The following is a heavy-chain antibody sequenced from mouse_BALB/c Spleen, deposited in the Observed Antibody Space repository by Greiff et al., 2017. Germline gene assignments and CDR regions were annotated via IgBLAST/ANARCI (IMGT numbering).Heavy chain of an antibody. J-gene: IGHJ3*01. D-gene: IGHD1-1*01. CDR1: GFSLSRYS. CDR3: ARYYGSSPAWFAY. V-gene: IGHV2-6-4*01. CDR2: IWGGGST. Sequence: VKVVESGPGLVAPSQSLSITCTVSGFSLSRYSVHWVRQPPGKGLEWLGMIWGGGSTDYNSALKSRLSISKDNSKSQVFLKMNSLQTDDTAMYYCARYYGSSPAWFAYWGQGTLVTVSA.